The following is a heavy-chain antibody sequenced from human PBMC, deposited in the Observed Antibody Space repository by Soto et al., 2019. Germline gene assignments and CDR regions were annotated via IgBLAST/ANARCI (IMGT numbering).Heavy chain of an antibody. CDR2: ISSGGSTV. D-gene: IGHD2-2*01. Sequence: EVQLVESGGGLVQPGGSLRLSCAASGFTFSSYSMNWVRQAPGKGLECVSDISSGGSTVYYADSVKGRFTISRDNAKNSVYLQMDSLRVGDTSVYYCARDSPGRGGCSSTTCYAFDYWGQGTLVTVSS. CDR1: GFTFSSYS. V-gene: IGHV3-48*01. CDR3: ARDSPGRGGCSSTTCYAFDY. J-gene: IGHJ4*02.